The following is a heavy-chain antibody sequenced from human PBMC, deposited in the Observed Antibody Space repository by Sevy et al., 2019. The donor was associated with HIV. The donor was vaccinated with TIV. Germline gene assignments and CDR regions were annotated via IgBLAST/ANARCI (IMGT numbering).Heavy chain of an antibody. CDR2: ISGPGYST. D-gene: IGHD3-22*01. J-gene: IGHJ3*01. V-gene: IGHV3-23*01. CDR3: AKALNPALESMIEVIFPTLKGFDV. CDR1: GFTFNTHA. Sequence: GGSLRLSCAASGFTFNTHAMNWVRQAPGKGLEWVSVISGPGYSTHYADSVKGRFTISRDNSKNTLYLQKNSLRADDTAVYYCAKALNPALESMIEVIFPTLKGFDVWGQGTMVTVSS.